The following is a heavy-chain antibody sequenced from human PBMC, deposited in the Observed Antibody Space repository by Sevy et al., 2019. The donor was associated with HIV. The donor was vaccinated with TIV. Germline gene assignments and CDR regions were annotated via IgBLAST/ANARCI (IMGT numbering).Heavy chain of an antibody. V-gene: IGHV3-30*18. J-gene: IGHJ4*02. Sequence: GGSLRLSCAASEFTFSTYGMHWVRQTPGKGLEWVAVISSNGRSKEYADSVKGRFTISRDNSKNMVYLQMDSLRAEETAVYYCAKPDGYDTMTGYFQNWGQGTLVTVSS. CDR2: ISSNGRSK. CDR1: EFTFSTYG. D-gene: IGHD3-9*01. CDR3: AKPDGYDTMTGYFQN.